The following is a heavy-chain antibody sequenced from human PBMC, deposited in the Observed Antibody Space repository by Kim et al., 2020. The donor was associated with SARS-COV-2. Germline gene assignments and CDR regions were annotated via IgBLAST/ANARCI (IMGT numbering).Heavy chain of an antibody. D-gene: IGHD2-15*01. CDR1: GFTFSSYS. V-gene: IGHV3-21*01. Sequence: GGSLRLSCAASGFTFSSYSMNWVRQAPGKGLEWVSSISSSSSYIYYADSVKGRFTISRDNAKNSLYLQMNSLRADDAAVYYCARGSLSMVPVAGAWGQGTTVTVSS. CDR3: ARGSLSMVPVAGA. CDR2: ISSSSSYI. J-gene: IGHJ6*02.